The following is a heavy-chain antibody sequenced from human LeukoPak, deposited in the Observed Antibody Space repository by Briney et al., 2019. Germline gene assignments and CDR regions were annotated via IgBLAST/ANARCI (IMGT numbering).Heavy chain of an antibody. CDR1: GDTVSGNSGA. D-gene: IGHD1-1*01. CDR3: ARTLERYYFDF. V-gene: IGHV6-1*01. CDR2: TYYMSKWFH. J-gene: IGHJ4*02. Sequence: QTLSLTCALSGDTVSGNSGAWIWLRQSPSRGLEWLGRTYYMSKWFHEYAVSVKGRIIISPDTANNQFSLHLSSVTADDTGVYYCARTLERYYFDFWGQGTLVTVSS.